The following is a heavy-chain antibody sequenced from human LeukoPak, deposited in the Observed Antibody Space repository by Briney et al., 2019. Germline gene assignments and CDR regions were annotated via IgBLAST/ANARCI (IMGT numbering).Heavy chain of an antibody. CDR2: ISYDGSNK. CDR3: AMHTGYSSSWLLDC. Sequence: GGSLRLSCAASGFTFSSYAMHWVRQAPGKGLEWVAVISYDGSNKYYADSVKGRFTISRDNSKNTLYLQMNGLRAEDTAVYYCAMHTGYSSSWLLDCWGQGTLVTVSS. D-gene: IGHD6-13*01. J-gene: IGHJ4*02. V-gene: IGHV3-30-3*01. CDR1: GFTFSSYA.